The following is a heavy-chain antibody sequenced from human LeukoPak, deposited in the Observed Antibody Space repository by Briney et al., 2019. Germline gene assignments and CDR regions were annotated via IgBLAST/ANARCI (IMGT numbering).Heavy chain of an antibody. CDR2: IWYDGSNK. CDR3: ARDKRCSGGSCYTGNAFDI. D-gene: IGHD2-15*01. CDR1: GFTFSSHG. J-gene: IGHJ3*02. V-gene: IGHV3-33*01. Sequence: GGSLRLSCAASGFTFSSHGMHWVRQAPGKGLEWVAVIWYDGSNKYYADSVKGRFTISRDNSKNTLYLQMNSLRAEDTAVYYCARDKRCSGGSCYTGNAFDIWGQGTMVTVSS.